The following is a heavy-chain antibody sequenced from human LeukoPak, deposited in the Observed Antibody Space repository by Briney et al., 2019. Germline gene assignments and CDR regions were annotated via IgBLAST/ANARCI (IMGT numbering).Heavy chain of an antibody. J-gene: IGHJ6*03. V-gene: IGHV4-34*01. D-gene: IGHD3-9*01. CDR1: GGSFSGYY. CDR3: ARGPYDILTGYSQGYMDV. CDR2: INHSGST. Sequence: SETLSLTCAVYGGSFSGYYWSWIRQPPGKGLEWIGEINHSGSTNYNPSLKSRVTISVDTSKNQFTLKLSSVTAADTAVYYCARGPYDILTGYSQGYMDVWGKGTTVTVSS.